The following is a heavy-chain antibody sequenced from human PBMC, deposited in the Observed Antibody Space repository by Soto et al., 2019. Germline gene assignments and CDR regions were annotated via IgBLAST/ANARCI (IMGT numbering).Heavy chain of an antibody. CDR3: AKFRPVLRYFAWSQSNWFDP. D-gene: IGHD3-9*01. V-gene: IGHV3-23*01. J-gene: IGHJ5*02. Sequence: GGSLRLSCAASGFTFSSYAMSWVRQAPGKGLEWVSAISGSGGSTYYADSVKGRFTISRDNSKNTLYLQMNSLRAEDTAVYYCAKFRPVLRYFAWSQSNWFDPWGQGTLVTVSS. CDR2: ISGSGGST. CDR1: GFTFSSYA.